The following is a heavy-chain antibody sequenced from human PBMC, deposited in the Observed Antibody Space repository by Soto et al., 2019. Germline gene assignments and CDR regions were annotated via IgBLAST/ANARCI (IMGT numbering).Heavy chain of an antibody. V-gene: IGHV3-15*01. Sequence: GGSLRLSCAASGFTFSNAWMSWVRQAPGKGLEWVGRIKSKTDRGTTDYAAPVKGRFTISRDDSRNTLYLQMNSLKTEDTAVYYCTTGFMVRGFFDYWGQGTLVTVSS. J-gene: IGHJ4*02. CDR2: IKSKTDRGTT. CDR3: TTGFMVRGFFDY. CDR1: GFTFSNAW. D-gene: IGHD3-10*01.